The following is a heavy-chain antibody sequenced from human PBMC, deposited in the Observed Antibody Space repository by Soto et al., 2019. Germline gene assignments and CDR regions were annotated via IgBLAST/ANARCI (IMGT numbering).Heavy chain of an antibody. D-gene: IGHD2-15*01. CDR1: GYTFTSYG. J-gene: IGHJ4*02. CDR3: AKKREGNRESGGGSSDSRFDY. Sequence: ASVKVSCKASGYTFTSYGISWVRQAPGQGLEWMGWISAYNGNTNYAQKLQGRVTMTTDTSTSTAYMELRSLRSDDTAVYYCAKKREGNRESGGGSSDSRFDYWGQGTLVTVSS. CDR2: ISAYNGNT. V-gene: IGHV1-18*04.